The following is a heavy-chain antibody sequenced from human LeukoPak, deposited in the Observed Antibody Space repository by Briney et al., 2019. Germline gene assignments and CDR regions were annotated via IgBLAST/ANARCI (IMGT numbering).Heavy chain of an antibody. CDR1: GVSISSYS. J-gene: IGHJ4*02. Sequence: SETLSLTCTVSGVSISSYSWSWIRQPPGKGLEWIGYIYYSGSTNYNPPLKSRVTISVDTSENQFSLRLNSVTAADTAVYFCARAGSAWSFDYWGQGTLVTVSS. CDR3: ARAGSAWSFDY. D-gene: IGHD6-19*01. CDR2: IYYSGST. V-gene: IGHV4-59*01.